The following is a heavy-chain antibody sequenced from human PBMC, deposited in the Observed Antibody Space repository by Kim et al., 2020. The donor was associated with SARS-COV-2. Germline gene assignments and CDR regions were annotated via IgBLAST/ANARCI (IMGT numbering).Heavy chain of an antibody. D-gene: IGHD3-10*01. V-gene: IGHV3-30*18. J-gene: IGHJ5*02. CDR2: ISTDGGTT. Sequence: GGSLRLSCAGSSFSFSSFGMHWVRQAPGKGLEWVAGISTDGGTTFYADSVKGRFTVSRDNSKRTLYLQMSSLRPEDTAVYYCAKRYRGVLWGPLDPWGQGTVVPVSS. CDR3: AKRYRGVLWGPLDP. CDR1: SFSFSSFG.